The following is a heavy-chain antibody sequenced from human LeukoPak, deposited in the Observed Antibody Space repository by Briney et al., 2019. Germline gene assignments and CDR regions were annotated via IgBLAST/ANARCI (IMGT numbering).Heavy chain of an antibody. V-gene: IGHV4-34*01. CDR3: AREKVVGATKGRSDAFDI. CDR2: INHSGST. J-gene: IGHJ3*02. Sequence: SETLSLTCAVYGGSFSGYYWSWIRQPPGKGLEWIGEINHSGSTNYNPSLKSRVTISVDTSKNQFSLKLSSVTAADTAVCYCAREKVVGATKGRSDAFDIWGQGTMVTVSS. D-gene: IGHD1-26*01. CDR1: GGSFSGYY.